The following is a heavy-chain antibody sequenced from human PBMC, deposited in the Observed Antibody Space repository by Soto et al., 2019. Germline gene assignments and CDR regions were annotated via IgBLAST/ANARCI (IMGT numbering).Heavy chain of an antibody. CDR3: ARGNRPFDI. J-gene: IGHJ3*02. CDR1: GFTLSDYH. CDR2: TRNKANSYTT. Sequence: EVLLVESGGGLVQPGGSLRLSCAASGFTLSDYHIDWVRQAPGKGLEWVGRTRNKANSYTTEYAASVKGRFTISRDDSKHSLYLQMHSLKIEDTAVYHCARGNRPFDIWGQGTMVTISS. V-gene: IGHV3-72*01.